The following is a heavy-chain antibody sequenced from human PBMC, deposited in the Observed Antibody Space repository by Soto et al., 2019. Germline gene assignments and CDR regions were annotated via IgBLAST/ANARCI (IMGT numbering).Heavy chain of an antibody. J-gene: IGHJ6*02. V-gene: IGHV4-30-4*02. CDR3: ARDLWVEPELYYYGMDV. CDR1: GDSISSADYY. Sequence: SSETLSLTCTVSGDSISSADYYWSWIRQTPGKGLEWIGHIFYSGTTYYNPSLKSRLTISVDTSKNHFSLRLTSLTAADTAVYYCARDLWVEPELYYYGMDVWGQGTTVTVSS. CDR2: IFYSGTT. D-gene: IGHD1-1*01.